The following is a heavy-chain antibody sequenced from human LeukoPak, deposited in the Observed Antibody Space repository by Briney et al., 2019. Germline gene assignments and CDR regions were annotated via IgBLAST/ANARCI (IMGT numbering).Heavy chain of an antibody. D-gene: IGHD2-2*01. CDR1: GYTFASYG. Sequence: ASVKVSCKASGYTFASYGINWVRQAPGQGLEWVGWISTHNGNTNYAENFQGRVTMTTDTFTRTAYMELRSLRSDDTAVYFCARRSYRRAIPTSQFDFWGQGTLLTVSS. CDR3: ARRSYRRAIPTSQFDF. CDR2: ISTHNGNT. J-gene: IGHJ4*02. V-gene: IGHV1-18*01.